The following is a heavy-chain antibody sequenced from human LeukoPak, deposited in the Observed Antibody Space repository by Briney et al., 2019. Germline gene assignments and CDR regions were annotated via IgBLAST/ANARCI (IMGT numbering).Heavy chain of an antibody. CDR2: IYYSGST. V-gene: IGHV4-59*01. D-gene: IGHD3-10*01. Sequence: PSETLSLTCTVSGGSISSYYWSWIRQPPGKGLEWIGYIYYSGSTNYNPSLKSRVTISVDTSKNQFSLKLSSVTAADTAVYYCAREYGGFGELVALDIWGQGTMVTVSS. CDR1: GGSISSYY. J-gene: IGHJ3*02. CDR3: AREYGGFGELVALDI.